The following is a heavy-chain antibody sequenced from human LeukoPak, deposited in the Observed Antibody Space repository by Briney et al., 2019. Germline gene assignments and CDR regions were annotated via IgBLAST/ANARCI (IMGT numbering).Heavy chain of an antibody. V-gene: IGHV4-31*03. CDR3: ARWAKGIAAAGYNWFDP. CDR1: GGSISSGGYY. Sequence: ASETLSLTCTVSGGSISSGGYYWSWSRQHPGKGLEWIGYIYYSGSTYYNPSLKSRVTISVDTSKNQFSLKLSSVTAADTAVYYCARWAKGIAAAGYNWFDPWGQGTLVTVSS. D-gene: IGHD6-13*01. CDR2: IYYSGST. J-gene: IGHJ5*02.